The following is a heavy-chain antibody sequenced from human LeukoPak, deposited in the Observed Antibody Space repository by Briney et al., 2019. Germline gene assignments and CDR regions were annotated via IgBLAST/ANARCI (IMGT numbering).Heavy chain of an antibody. J-gene: IGHJ3*02. V-gene: IGHV3-23*01. D-gene: IGHD3-16*02. CDR3: AKGGYYDYVRGSYRYTDAFDI. CDR2: ISGSGGST. CDR1: GFTFSSYA. Sequence: GGSLRLSCAASGFTFSSYAMSWVRQAPGNGLEWVSAISGSGGSTYYADSVKGRLTISRDNSKNTLYLQMNSLRAEDTAVYYCAKGGYYDYVRGSYRYTDAFDIWGQGTMVTVSS.